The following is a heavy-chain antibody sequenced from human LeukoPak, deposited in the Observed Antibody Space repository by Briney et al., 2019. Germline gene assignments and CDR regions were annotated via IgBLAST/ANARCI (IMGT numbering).Heavy chain of an antibody. Sequence: GGSLRLSCAASGFTFDDYGMSWVRQAPGKGLEWVSGINWNGGSTGYADSVKGRFTISRDNAKNSLYLQMNSLRAEDAAVYYCVKFRGIQHYNYHMDVWGKGTTVTVSS. CDR3: VKFRGIQHYNYHMDV. J-gene: IGHJ6*03. V-gene: IGHV3-20*04. CDR2: INWNGGST. D-gene: IGHD3-10*01. CDR1: GFTFDDYG.